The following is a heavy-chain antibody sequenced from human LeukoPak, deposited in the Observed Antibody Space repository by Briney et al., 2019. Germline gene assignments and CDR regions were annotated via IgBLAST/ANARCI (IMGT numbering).Heavy chain of an antibody. V-gene: IGHV4-59*01. CDR1: GGSISSYY. J-gene: IGHJ4*02. CDR2: IYYSGST. D-gene: IGHD6-6*01. CDR3: ARAGIAARPLDY. Sequence: SETLSLTCTVSGGSISSYYWSWIRQPPGKGLEWIGYIYYSGSTNYNPSLKSRVTISVDTSKNQFSLKLSSVTAADTAVYYCARAGIAARPLDYWGQGTLVTVSS.